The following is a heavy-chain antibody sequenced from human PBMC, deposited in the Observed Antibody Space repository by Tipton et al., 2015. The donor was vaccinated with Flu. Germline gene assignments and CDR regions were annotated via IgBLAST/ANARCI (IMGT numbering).Heavy chain of an antibody. J-gene: IGHJ4*02. CDR2: IHSSGTT. CDR3: ARLWGLLEAIDH. CDR1: GGSISSGGYY. D-gene: IGHD1-26*01. V-gene: IGHV4-39*01. Sequence: LRLSCTVSGGSISSGGYYWGWVRQPPGKGLEWIGTIHSSGTTYYNPSLKSRVTMSVDTSKNQFSLKLTSVTAADTSVYYCARLWGLLEAIDHWGQGTLVTVSS.